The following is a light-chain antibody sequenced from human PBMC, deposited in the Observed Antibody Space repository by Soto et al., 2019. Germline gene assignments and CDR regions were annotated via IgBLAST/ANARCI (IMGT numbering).Light chain of an antibody. CDR2: GAS. J-gene: IGKJ2*01. CDR1: QSVSSNY. V-gene: IGKV3-20*01. Sequence: EIVLTQSPGTLSLSPGERATLSCRASQSVSSNYLAWYQQKPGQTPRLLIYGASSRATGIPDRFSGSGYGSDFTLTIRRLEPEDFALYYCQQYGSSPYTFGQGTKLEIK. CDR3: QQYGSSPYT.